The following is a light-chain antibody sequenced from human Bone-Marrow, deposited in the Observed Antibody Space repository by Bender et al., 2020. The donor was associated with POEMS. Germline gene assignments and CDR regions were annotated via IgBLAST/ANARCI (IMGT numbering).Light chain of an antibody. V-gene: IGLV3-25*03. Sequence: SSDLTQPPSVSVSPGQTARITCSGDALPRQFTYWFQQKPGQAPVLVIYKDVERPSGIPERFAASSSGTTVTLTISGVKAEDEADYYCQSADSSGAYVFGPGTKVTVL. CDR1: ALPRQF. CDR2: KDV. CDR3: QSADSSGAYV. J-gene: IGLJ1*01.